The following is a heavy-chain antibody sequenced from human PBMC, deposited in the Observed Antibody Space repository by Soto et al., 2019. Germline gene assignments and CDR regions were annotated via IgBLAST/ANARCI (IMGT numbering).Heavy chain of an antibody. V-gene: IGHV4-59*01. D-gene: IGHD5-18*01. CDR2: IYYSGST. Sequence: SETLSLTCTVSGGSISIYYWSWIRQPPGKGLEWIGYIYYSGSTNYNPSLKSRVTISVDTSKNQFSLKLSSVTAADTAVYYCARTLYSYGPRFDYWGQGTLVTVSS. J-gene: IGHJ4*02. CDR1: GGSISIYY. CDR3: ARTLYSYGPRFDY.